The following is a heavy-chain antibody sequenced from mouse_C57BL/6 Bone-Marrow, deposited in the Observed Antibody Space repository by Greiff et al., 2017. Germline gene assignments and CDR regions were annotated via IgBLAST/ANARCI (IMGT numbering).Heavy chain of an antibody. Sequence: QVQLQQPGAELVKPGASVKLSCKASGYTFTSYWMHWVKQRPGQGLEWIGMIYPKSGSTNYNEKFKSKATLTADKSSNTAYMQLSSLTSADSAVXYCATNGDVAYWGQGTTLTVSS. CDR3: ATNGDVAY. CDR2: IYPKSGST. CDR1: GYTFTSYW. V-gene: IGHV1-64*01. D-gene: IGHD1-1*01. J-gene: IGHJ2*01.